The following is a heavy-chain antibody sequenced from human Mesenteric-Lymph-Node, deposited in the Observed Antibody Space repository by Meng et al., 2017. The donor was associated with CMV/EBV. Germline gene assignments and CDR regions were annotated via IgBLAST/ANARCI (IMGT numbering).Heavy chain of an antibody. D-gene: IGHD3-3*01. Sequence: SETLSLTCTVYGWSSSGYSWNWIRQPPGKGLEWVGEIDHSGSSNYNPSLEGRITLSIDTSKKQFYLNLTSVTAADTAVYYGARLKGEIVSIFGMIIGGDGMDIWGQGTTVTVSS. CDR2: IDHSGSS. CDR3: ARLKGEIVSIFGMIIGGDGMDI. CDR1: GWSSSGYS. J-gene: IGHJ6*02. V-gene: IGHV4-34*10.